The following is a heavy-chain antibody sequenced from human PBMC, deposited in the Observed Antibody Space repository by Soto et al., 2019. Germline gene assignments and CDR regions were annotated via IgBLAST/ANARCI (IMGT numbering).Heavy chain of an antibody. V-gene: IGHV3-74*03. CDR1: GFTFSGHW. D-gene: IGHD2-2*01. J-gene: IGHJ3*02. Sequence: EVQLVESGGDLVQPGGSLRLSCAASGFTFSGHWMHWVHQVPGKGLEWVSRINTDGGSSAYADSVKGRFTISRDNAKNTLYLQMKGLRAEDTAVYHCAREAGYCSRTSCYRRAFDTWGQGTTVTVSS. CDR2: INTDGGSS. CDR3: AREAGYCSRTSCYRRAFDT.